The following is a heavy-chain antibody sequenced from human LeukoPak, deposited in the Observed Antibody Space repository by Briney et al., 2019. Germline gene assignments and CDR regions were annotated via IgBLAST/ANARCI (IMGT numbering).Heavy chain of an antibody. CDR2: INPNSGDT. V-gene: IGHV1-2*02. J-gene: IGHJ6*02. CDR1: GYTFSGYY. CDR3: ARTLPNYYYGMDV. Sequence: ASVKVSCKASGYTFSGYYMHWVRQAPGQGLEWMGWINPNSGDTNYAQKFQGRVSMTRDTPINTAYMELSRLRSDDTSVYYCARTLPNYYYGMDVWGRGTTVTVSS. D-gene: IGHD1-26*01.